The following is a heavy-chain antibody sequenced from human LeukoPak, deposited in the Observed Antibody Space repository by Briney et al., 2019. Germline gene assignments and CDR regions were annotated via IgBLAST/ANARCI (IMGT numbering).Heavy chain of an antibody. J-gene: IGHJ4*02. CDR1: GFTFSSYA. Sequence: GGSLRLSCAASGFTFSSYAMSWVRQAPGKGLEWVSAISGSGGSTYYADSVKGRFTISRDNSKDTLYLQMNSLRAEDTAVYYCAKDVPYYYDSSGIYWGQGTLVTVSS. CDR3: AKDVPYYYDSSGIY. D-gene: IGHD3-22*01. V-gene: IGHV3-23*01. CDR2: ISGSGGST.